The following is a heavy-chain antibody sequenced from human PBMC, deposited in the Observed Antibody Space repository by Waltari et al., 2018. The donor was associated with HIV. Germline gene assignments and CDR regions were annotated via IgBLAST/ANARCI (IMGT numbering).Heavy chain of an antibody. CDR2: INHSGST. CDR1: GGSFSGYY. J-gene: IGHJ5*02. V-gene: IGHV4-34*01. Sequence: QVQLQQWGAGLLKPSETLSLTCAVYGGSFSGYYWSWIRQPPGKGLEWIGEINHSGSTNYNPSLKSRVTISVDTSKNQFSLKLSSVTAADTAVYYCARGPLLRFLEWSTPGDNWFDPWGQGTLVTVSS. CDR3: ARGPLLRFLEWSTPGDNWFDP. D-gene: IGHD3-3*01.